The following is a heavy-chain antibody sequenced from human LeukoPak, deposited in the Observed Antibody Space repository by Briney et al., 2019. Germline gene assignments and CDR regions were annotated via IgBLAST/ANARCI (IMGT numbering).Heavy chain of an antibody. CDR3: ARAQWTAFDYYYYMDV. CDR1: GFTFSRYW. Sequence: GGSLRLSCAVSGFTFSRYWMNWVRQAPGKGLEWVANIKVDGSEKYYVDAVKGRFTISRDNAKDSLYLQMDGLRAEDTAIYYCARAQWTAFDYYYYMDVWGKGTTVTVSS. CDR2: IKVDGSEK. D-gene: IGHD3/OR15-3a*01. J-gene: IGHJ6*03. V-gene: IGHV3-7*01.